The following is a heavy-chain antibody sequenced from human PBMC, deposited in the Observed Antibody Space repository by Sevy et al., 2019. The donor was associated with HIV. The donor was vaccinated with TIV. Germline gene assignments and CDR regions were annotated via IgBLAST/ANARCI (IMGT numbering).Heavy chain of an antibody. CDR1: GFTFSSYA. V-gene: IGHV3-30-3*01. Sequence: GGSLRLSCAASGFTFSSYAMHWVRQAPGKGLEWVAVISYDGSNKYYADSVKGRFTISRDNSKNTQYLQMNSLRAEDTAVYYCAREGVGAAWDYYYGMDVWGQGTTVTVSS. CDR2: ISYDGSNK. J-gene: IGHJ6*02. CDR3: AREGVGAAWDYYYGMDV. D-gene: IGHD1-26*01.